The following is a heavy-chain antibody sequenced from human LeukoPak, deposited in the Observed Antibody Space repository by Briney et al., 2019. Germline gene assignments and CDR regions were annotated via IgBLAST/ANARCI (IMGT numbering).Heavy chain of an antibody. CDR2: IKQDGSEK. CDR1: GFTFSIYW. D-gene: IGHD2-15*01. CDR3: ARERLLSAGYYYYMDV. V-gene: IGHV3-7*01. Sequence: GGSLRLSCTASGFTFSIYWMSWVRQAPGKGLEWVANIKQDGSEKNYVDSVKGRFTISRDNAKNSVFLQMNSLRAEDTAVYYCARERLLSAGYYYYMDVWGKGTMVTVSS. J-gene: IGHJ6*03.